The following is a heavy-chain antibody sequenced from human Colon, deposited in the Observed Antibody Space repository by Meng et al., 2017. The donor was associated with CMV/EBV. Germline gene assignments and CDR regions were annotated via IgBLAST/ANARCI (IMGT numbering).Heavy chain of an antibody. J-gene: IGHJ4*02. V-gene: IGHV4-34*01. CDR1: GGSFSEYY. CDR2: IRHSGSTSY. Sequence: QGQLQQGGAGLLKPSETLSLTCAVYGGSFSEYYWSWIRHPPGRGLEWIGEIRHSGSTSYSYNSSLKSRVTISIDTSKNQFSLELTSVTAADTAVYYCAGGSYQAWELLHYWGQGTLVTVFS. CDR3: AGGSYQAWELLHY. D-gene: IGHD1-26*01.